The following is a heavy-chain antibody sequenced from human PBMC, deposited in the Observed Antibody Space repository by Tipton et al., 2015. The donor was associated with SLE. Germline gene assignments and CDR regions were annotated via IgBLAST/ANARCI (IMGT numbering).Heavy chain of an antibody. Sequence: TLSLTCTVSGASVSNYYWSWIRQPAGKGLEWIGRIYISGSGSINYNPSLKSRVTMSVDTSKNQVSLKLNSVTAADTAVYYCARGGGGAFDIWGQGTMVTVSS. J-gene: IGHJ3*02. D-gene: IGHD3-16*01. CDR3: ARGGGGAFDI. V-gene: IGHV4-4*07. CDR2: IYISGSGSI. CDR1: GASVSNYY.